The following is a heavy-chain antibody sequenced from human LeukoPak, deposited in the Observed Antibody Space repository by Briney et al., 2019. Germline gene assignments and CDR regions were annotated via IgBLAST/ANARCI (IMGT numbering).Heavy chain of an antibody. Sequence: ASVKVSCKASGYTFTSYYMHWVRQAPGQGLEWMGIINPSGGSTSYSQKFQGRVTMTRDTSTTKVYMELRSLRSEDTAVYYCARDIVVIPAANGIDYWGQGALVTVSS. D-gene: IGHD2-2*01. J-gene: IGHJ4*02. V-gene: IGHV1-46*01. CDR3: ARDIVVIPAANGIDY. CDR1: GYTFTSYY. CDR2: INPSGGST.